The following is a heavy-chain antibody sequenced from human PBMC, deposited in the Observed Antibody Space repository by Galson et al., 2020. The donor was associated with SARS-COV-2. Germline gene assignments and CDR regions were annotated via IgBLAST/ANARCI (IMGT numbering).Heavy chain of an antibody. J-gene: IGHJ4*02. Sequence: GESLKISCVASGFTFSRYAMSWVRQAPGKGLEWVSSINGAGGTTYYADAVRGRFPIPRDNSKNTLYVRMNSLRAEDTAVYYCAKDQGNDYGDQLDYWGQGTLVTVSS. V-gene: IGHV3-23*01. CDR2: INGAGGTT. D-gene: IGHD4-17*01. CDR1: GFTFSRYA. CDR3: AKDQGNDYGDQLDY.